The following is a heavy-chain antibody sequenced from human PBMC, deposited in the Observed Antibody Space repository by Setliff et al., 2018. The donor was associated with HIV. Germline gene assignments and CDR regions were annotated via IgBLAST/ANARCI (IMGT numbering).Heavy chain of an antibody. V-gene: IGHV4-31*03. J-gene: IGHJ4*02. Sequence: SETLSLTCTVSGGSINTGHYYWSWIRHHPGKGLEWIAYIYYTGNTYFNPSLKSRITLSIDTSKNQFSLKLSSVTAADTAVYYCARDRYAGEIDYWGQGTLVTVSS. D-gene: IGHD3-10*01. CDR2: IYYTGNT. CDR1: GGSINTGHYY. CDR3: ARDRYAGEIDY.